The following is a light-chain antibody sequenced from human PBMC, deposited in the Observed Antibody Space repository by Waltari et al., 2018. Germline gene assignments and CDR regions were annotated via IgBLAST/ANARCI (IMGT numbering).Light chain of an antibody. CDR2: GAS. J-gene: IGKJ2*01. CDR3: HQYNDGPPFN. CDR1: KSVTTN. Sequence: EIVMTQSPATLSVSPGERAILSCRASKSVTTNLAWYQQKPGQPPSLLIYGASTRATDIPARFSGSGSGTEFTLTISSLQSEDFAVYYCHQYNDGPPFNFGQGTKLEIK. V-gene: IGKV3-15*01.